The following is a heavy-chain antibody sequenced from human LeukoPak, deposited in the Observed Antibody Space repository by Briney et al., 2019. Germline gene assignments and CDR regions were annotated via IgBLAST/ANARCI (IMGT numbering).Heavy chain of an antibody. CDR3: ARDLSGVVGAD. Sequence: GGSLGLSCAASGFTFRTYWMSWVRQAPGKGLEWVASIKRDASEKYYVDSVKGRFTISRDNAKNSLYLQMNSLRAEDTAVYYCARDLSGVVGADWGQGTLVTVSS. V-gene: IGHV3-7*01. D-gene: IGHD1-26*01. CDR2: IKRDASEK. J-gene: IGHJ4*02. CDR1: GFTFRTYW.